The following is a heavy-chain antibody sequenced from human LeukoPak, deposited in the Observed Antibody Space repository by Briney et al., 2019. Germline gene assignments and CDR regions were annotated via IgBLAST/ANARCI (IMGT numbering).Heavy chain of an antibody. J-gene: IGHJ3*02. CDR1: GGSISSYY. V-gene: IGHV4-59*12. D-gene: IGHD3-16*01. CDR3: ARAPYDYVWGRSDAFDI. CDR2: IYHSGST. Sequence: SETLSLTCTVSGGSISSYYWSWIRQPPGKGLEWIGYIYHSGSTYYNPSLKSRVTISIDRSKSQFSLKLSSVTAADTAVYYCARAPYDYVWGRSDAFDIWGQETMVTVSS.